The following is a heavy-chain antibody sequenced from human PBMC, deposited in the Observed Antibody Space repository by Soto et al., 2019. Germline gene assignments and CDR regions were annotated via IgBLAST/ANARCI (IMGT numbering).Heavy chain of an antibody. Sequence: QVQLQESGPGLVKPSQTLSLTCTVSGGSISSGNYYWSWIRQPPGKGLEWIGFISYSGTTHYSASLRSRDSISVDTSKNQFSLDLSSVTAADTAVYYCATMGTPVTGLYYFDYWGQGTLVTVSS. V-gene: IGHV4-30-4*01. CDR2: ISYSGTT. D-gene: IGHD4-17*01. CDR3: ATMGTPVTGLYYFDY. CDR1: GGSISSGNYY. J-gene: IGHJ4*02.